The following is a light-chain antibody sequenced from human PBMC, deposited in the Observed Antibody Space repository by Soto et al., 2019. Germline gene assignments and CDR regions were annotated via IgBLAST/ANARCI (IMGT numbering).Light chain of an antibody. CDR1: QSINNC. CDR2: DAS. V-gene: IGKV1-5*01. CDR3: HQYNSDYT. Sequence: DIQMTQSPSTLSAFVGDRVTITCRASQSINNCLAWYQQKPGEAPKLLIYDASSLQSGVPSRFSGSGSGTDFPLTISSLQPDDFATYYCHQYNSDYTFGQGTRLEV. J-gene: IGKJ2*01.